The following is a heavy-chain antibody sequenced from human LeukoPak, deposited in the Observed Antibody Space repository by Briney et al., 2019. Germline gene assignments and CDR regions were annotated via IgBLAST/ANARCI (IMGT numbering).Heavy chain of an antibody. CDR1: GGSISTYY. CDR2: IYYSGST. J-gene: IGHJ4*02. CDR3: ARGGVPGGFYGSFDY. V-gene: IGHV4-59*01. D-gene: IGHD3-3*01. Sequence: SETLSLTCTVSGGSISTYYWSWMRQPPGRGLEWIGYIYYSGSTNHNPSLQSRVTISVDTSKNQFSLKLNSVTAADTAVYYCARGGVPGGFYGSFDYWGQGTLVSVSS.